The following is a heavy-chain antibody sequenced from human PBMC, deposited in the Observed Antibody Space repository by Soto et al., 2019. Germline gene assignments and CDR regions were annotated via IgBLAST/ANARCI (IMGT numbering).Heavy chain of an antibody. CDR1: GFTFSDYY. J-gene: IGHJ4*02. Sequence: GGSLKLSFAVSGFTFSDYYMTWIRQAPGKGLEWVSYISSSTSHTNYADSVKGRFTISRDNAKNSLFLQMNSLRAEDTAVYYCARGRGAAADYFDFWGQGT. V-gene: IGHV3-11*05. D-gene: IGHD6-13*01. CDR2: ISSSTSHT. CDR3: ARGRGAAADYFDF.